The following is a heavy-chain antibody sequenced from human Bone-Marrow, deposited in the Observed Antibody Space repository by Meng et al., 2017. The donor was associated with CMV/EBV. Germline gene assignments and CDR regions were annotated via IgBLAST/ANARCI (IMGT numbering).Heavy chain of an antibody. CDR2: IYYSGST. CDR1: GGSTSGSSYY. J-gene: IGHJ6*02. Sequence: SQSLSLTWPVYGGSTSGSSYYWGWLRQPPGKGLEWIGYIYYSGSTNYNPSLKSRVTISVDTSKNQFSLKLSSVTAADTAVYYCARDLMKNRGSSPAPWGMDVWGQGTTVTVSS. D-gene: IGHD6-6*01. CDR3: ARDLMKNRGSSPAPWGMDV. V-gene: IGHV4-61*01.